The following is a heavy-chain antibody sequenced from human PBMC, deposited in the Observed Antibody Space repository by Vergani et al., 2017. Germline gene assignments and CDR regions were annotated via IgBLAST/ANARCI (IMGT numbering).Heavy chain of an antibody. CDR1: GYTFTSYA. V-gene: IGHV1-3*01. CDR2: INAGNGNT. Sequence: QVQLVQSGAEVKKPGASVKVSCKASGYTFTSYAMHWVRQAPGQRLEWMGWINAGNGNTKYSQKFQGRVTITRDTSASTAYMELSSLRSEDTAVYYCATAGVDTAMGYYYYYYMDVWGKXP. D-gene: IGHD5-18*01. J-gene: IGHJ6*03. CDR3: ATAGVDTAMGYYYYYYMDV.